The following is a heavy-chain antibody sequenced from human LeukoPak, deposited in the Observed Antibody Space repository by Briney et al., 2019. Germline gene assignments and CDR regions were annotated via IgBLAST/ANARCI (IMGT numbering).Heavy chain of an antibody. Sequence: SQTLSLTCTVSGGSISSGGYYWSWIRQHPGKGLEWIGYIYYSGSTYYNPSLKSRVTISVDTSKNQFSLKLSSVTAADTAVYYCARVLANVDTAMVNAFDTWGQGTMVTVSS. CDR1: GGSISSGGYY. V-gene: IGHV4-31*03. CDR2: IYYSGST. J-gene: IGHJ3*02. CDR3: ARVLANVDTAMVNAFDT. D-gene: IGHD5-18*01.